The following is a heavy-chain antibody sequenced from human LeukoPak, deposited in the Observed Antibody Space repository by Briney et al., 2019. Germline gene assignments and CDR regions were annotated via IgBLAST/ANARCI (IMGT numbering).Heavy chain of an antibody. V-gene: IGHV3-30*18. CDR3: AKDFSNVYHYGSGSSHMDA. D-gene: IGHD3-10*01. CDR1: RFTFSSYA. J-gene: IGHJ6*02. Sequence: GGSLRLSCAASRFTFSSYAMHWVRQAPGKGLQWVATVSYDGRNTYYADFVKGRFIISRDNSKNTLYVQMNSLRTDDTAVYYCAKDFSNVYHYGSGSSHMDAWGQGTTVTV. CDR2: VSYDGRNT.